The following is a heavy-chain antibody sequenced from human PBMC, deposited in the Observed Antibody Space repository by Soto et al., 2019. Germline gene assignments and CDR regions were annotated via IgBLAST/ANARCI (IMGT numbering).Heavy chain of an antibody. V-gene: IGHV4-59*03. D-gene: IGHD1-26*01. Sequence: SETLSLTCIVSGGSITSYHGGWIRQFPGKVLGWSAYTSYTGNTNYNPSLQSRVTISMDTSKNQLSLKLTSMTAADTAVYYCAILRLVSGQYSYYYGLDVWGQGTTVT. CDR1: GGSITSYH. CDR3: AILRLVSGQYSYYYGLDV. J-gene: IGHJ6*02. CDR2: TSYTGNT.